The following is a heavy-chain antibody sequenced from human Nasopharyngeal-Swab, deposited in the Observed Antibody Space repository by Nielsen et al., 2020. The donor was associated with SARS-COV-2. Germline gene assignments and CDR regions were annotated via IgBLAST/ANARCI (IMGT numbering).Heavy chain of an antibody. Sequence: RQAPGKGLEWIGSIYYSGSTYYNPSLKSRVTISVDTSKNQFSPKLSSVTAADTAVYYCARQDYYDRGFDYWGQGTLVTVSS. J-gene: IGHJ4*02. CDR2: IYYSGST. CDR3: ARQDYYDRGFDY. V-gene: IGHV4-39*01. D-gene: IGHD3-22*01.